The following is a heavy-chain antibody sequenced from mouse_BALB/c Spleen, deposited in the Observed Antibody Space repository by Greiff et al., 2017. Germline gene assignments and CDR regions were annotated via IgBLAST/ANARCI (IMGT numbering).Heavy chain of an antibody. V-gene: IGHV1S135*01. CDR1: GYAFTSYN. D-gene: IGHD2-2*01. CDR3: ARGDGYDYAMDY. Sequence: EVQRVESGPELVKPGASVKVSCKASGYAFTSYNMYWVKQSHGKSLEWIGYIDPYNGGTSYNQKFKGKATLTVDKSSSTAYMHLNSLTSEDSAVYYCARGDGYDYAMDYWGQGTSVTVSS. CDR2: IDPYNGGT. J-gene: IGHJ4*01.